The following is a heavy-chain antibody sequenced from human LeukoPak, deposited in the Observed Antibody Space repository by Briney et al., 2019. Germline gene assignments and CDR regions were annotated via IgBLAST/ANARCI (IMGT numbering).Heavy chain of an antibody. D-gene: IGHD4-17*01. CDR2: ISYNGNTQ. V-gene: IGHV3-33*01. CDR3: ARNRGDPSYFDY. Sequence: PGGSLRRSCAASGFTFNNYGMHWVRQAPGKGLEWVAVISYNGNTQYYADSVKGRFTISRNNPKNSLYLQMNSLRAEDTAVYYCARNRGDPSYFDYWGQGTLVTVSS. J-gene: IGHJ4*02. CDR1: GFTFNNYG.